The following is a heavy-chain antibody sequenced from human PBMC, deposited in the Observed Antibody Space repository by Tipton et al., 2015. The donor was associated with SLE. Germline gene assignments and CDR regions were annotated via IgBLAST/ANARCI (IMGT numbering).Heavy chain of an antibody. CDR1: GGSISSSNW. J-gene: IGHJ4*02. CDR3: ARDAYYYDSSGLD. V-gene: IGHV4-4*02. CDR2: IYHSGST. Sequence: TLSLTCAVSGGSISSSNWWSWVRQPPGKGLEWIGEIYHSGSTNYNPSLKSRVTISVDTSKNQFSLKLSSVTAADTAVYYCARDAYYYDSSGLDWGQGTLVTVSS. D-gene: IGHD3-22*01.